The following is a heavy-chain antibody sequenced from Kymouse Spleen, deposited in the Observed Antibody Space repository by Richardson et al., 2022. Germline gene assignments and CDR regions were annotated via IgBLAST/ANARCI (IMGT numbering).Heavy chain of an antibody. V-gene: IGHV3-21*03. Sequence: EVQLVESGGGLVKPGGSLRLSCAASGFTFSSYSMNWVRQAPGKGLEWVSSISSSSSYIYYADSVKGRFTISRDNAKNSLYLQMNSLRAEDTAVYYCARDPVLWFGELL*RDPLLLLLRYGRLGPRDHGHRLL. J-gene: IGHJ6*02. CDR2: ISSSSSYI. CDR3: ARDPVLWFGELL*RDPLLLLLRYGR. D-gene: IGHD3-10*01. CDR1: GFTFSSYS.